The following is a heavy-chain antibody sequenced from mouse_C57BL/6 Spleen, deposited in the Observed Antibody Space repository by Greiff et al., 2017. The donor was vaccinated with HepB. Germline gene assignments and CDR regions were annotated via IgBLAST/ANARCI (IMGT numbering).Heavy chain of an antibody. CDR3: ARDQFNWAFDY. J-gene: IGHJ2*01. CDR1: GFTFSSYA. CDR2: ISDGGSYT. Sequence: EVKLMESGGGLVKPGGSLKLSCAASGFTFSSYAMSWVRQTPEKRLEWVATISDGGSYTYYPDNVKGRFTISRDNAKNNLYLQMSHLKSEDTAMYYCARDQFNWAFDYWGQGTTLTVSS. V-gene: IGHV5-4*01. D-gene: IGHD4-1*01.